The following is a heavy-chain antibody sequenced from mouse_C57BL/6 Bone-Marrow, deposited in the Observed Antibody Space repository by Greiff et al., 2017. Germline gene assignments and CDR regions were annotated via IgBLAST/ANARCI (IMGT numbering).Heavy chain of an antibody. D-gene: IGHD1-1*01. CDR1: GFTFTDYY. CDR2: IRHTANGYTT. Sequence: EVTLVESGGGLVLPGGSLSLSCAASGFTFTDYYMSWVRQPPGKALEWLGFIRHTANGYTTEYSASVKGRFTISRDNSQSILYLQMSALRAEDSAAYYCARYYYGSKCMDYWGQGTSVTVSS. CDR3: ARYYYGSKCMDY. J-gene: IGHJ4*01. V-gene: IGHV7-3*01.